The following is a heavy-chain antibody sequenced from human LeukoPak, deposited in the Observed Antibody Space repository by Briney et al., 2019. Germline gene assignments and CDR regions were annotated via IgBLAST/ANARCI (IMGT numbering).Heavy chain of an antibody. CDR2: IYYSGST. J-gene: IGHJ4*02. CDR3: ARGPPYGSGSYYFDY. D-gene: IGHD3-10*01. V-gene: IGHV4-30-4*01. CDR1: GGSISSGDYY. Sequence: PSETLSLTCTVSGGSISSGDYYWSWIRQPPGKGLEWIGYIYYSGSTNYNPSLKSRVTISVDTSKNQFSLKLSSVTAADTAVYYCARGPPYGSGSYYFDYWGQGTLVTVSS.